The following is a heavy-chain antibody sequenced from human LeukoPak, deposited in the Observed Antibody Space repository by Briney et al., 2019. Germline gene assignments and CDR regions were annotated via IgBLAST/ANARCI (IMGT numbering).Heavy chain of an antibody. D-gene: IGHD3-22*01. Sequence: SQTRSLTCTVSGGSISSGSYYWSWIRHPAGKVLEWIGRIYASGSTNYYASGSTNYNPSLKSRVTMSVDTSENQFSLKLSSVTAADTAVYYCARRPALYDSSGYYVPGAFDIWGQGTMVTVSS. J-gene: IGHJ3*02. V-gene: IGHV4-61*02. CDR3: ARRPALYDSSGYYVPGAFDI. CDR1: GGSISSGSYY. CDR2: IYASGSTNYYASGST.